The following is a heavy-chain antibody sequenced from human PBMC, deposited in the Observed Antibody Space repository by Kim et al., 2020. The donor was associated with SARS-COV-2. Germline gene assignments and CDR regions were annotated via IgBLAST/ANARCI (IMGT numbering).Heavy chain of an antibody. CDR1: GGSISSGYY. Sequence: SETLSLTCTVPGGSISSGYYWGWIRQPPGKGLEWIASMFYSGSTYDNPSLRSRLTMSIDTSTNLFSLKLTSVTAADTATYYCAGQFSYSNFDNPFAYWG. CDR2: MFYSGST. J-gene: IGHJ4*01. CDR3: AGQFSYSNFDNPFAY. V-gene: IGHV4-39*01. D-gene: IGHD5-18*01.